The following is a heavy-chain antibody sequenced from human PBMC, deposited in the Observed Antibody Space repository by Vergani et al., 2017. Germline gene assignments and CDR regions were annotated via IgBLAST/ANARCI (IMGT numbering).Heavy chain of an antibody. V-gene: IGHV3-33*01. CDR3: ARDLRLLYNRFDA. CDR2: TWYDGNNK. Sequence: QVQLVESGGGVVQPGRSLRLSCAASGFTFNQYGMHWVRQAPGKGLERVAVTWYDGNNKQYADSVKGRFTISRDNSKSTMYLQMNSLRDEETGVYYGARDLRLLYNRFDAWGGGTLVAVSS. D-gene: IGHD1-14*01. J-gene: IGHJ5*02. CDR1: GFTFNQYG.